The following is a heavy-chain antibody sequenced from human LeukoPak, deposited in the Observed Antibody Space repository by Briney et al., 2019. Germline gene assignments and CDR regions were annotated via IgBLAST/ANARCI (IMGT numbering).Heavy chain of an antibody. J-gene: IGHJ3*02. CDR2: VSGSGTTT. CDR3: AKVSDRGTYWGDNPFDI. V-gene: IGHV3-23*01. Sequence: GGSLRLSCAASGFTFNSFAMSWVRQAPGKGLEWVSAVSGSGTTTYYADSVKGRFTISRDNSKSTLYLQMNSLRAEDTAVYYCAKVSDRGTYWGDNPFDIWGQGTMVTVSS. D-gene: IGHD3-16*01. CDR1: GFTFNSFA.